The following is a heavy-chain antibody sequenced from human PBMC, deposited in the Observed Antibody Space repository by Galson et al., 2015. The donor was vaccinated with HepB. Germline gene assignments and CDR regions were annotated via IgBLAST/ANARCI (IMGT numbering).Heavy chain of an antibody. D-gene: IGHD3-3*01. Sequence: PVKVSCKASGYTFTSYGISWVRQAPGQGLEWMGWIREYHGNTNYAQKLQGRVTMTTDTSTNTAYMELRSLRSDDTAVYYCARDRSGWNDFWSGYDAFDIWGQGTMVTVSS. CDR2: IREYHGNT. J-gene: IGHJ3*02. V-gene: IGHV1-18*01. CDR1: GYTFTSYG. CDR3: ARDRSGWNDFWSGYDAFDI.